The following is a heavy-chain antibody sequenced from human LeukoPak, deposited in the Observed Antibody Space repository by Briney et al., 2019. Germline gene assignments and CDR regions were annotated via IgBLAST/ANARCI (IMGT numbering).Heavy chain of an antibody. J-gene: IGHJ3*02. CDR3: ARVGAVAGPSAAFDI. Sequence: ETLSLTCTVSGGSISSYYWSWIRQPPGKGLEWIGYIYYSGSTNYNPSLKSRVTISVDTSKNQFSLKLSSVTAADTAVYYRARVGAVAGPSAAFDIWGQGTMVTVSS. CDR2: IYYSGST. D-gene: IGHD6-19*01. V-gene: IGHV4-59*08. CDR1: GGSISSYY.